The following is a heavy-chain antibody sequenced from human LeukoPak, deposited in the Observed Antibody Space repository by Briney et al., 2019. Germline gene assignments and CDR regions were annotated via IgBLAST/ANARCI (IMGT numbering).Heavy chain of an antibody. CDR3: AKDMRGVVLVPRAYYFDS. V-gene: IGHV1-8*01. D-gene: IGHD2-8*02. J-gene: IGHJ4*02. CDR2: MNPNNGNT. Sequence: ASVKVSCKASGYTFTSYDINWVRQATGQGLEWMGWMNPNNGNTGYAQKFQGRVTMTRSTSISTAYMELSSLRSEDTAVYYCAKDMRGVVLVPRAYYFDSWGQGTLVTVSS. CDR1: GYTFTSYD.